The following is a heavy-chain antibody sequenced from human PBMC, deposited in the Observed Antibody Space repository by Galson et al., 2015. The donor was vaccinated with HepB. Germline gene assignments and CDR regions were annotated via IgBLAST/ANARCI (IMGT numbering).Heavy chain of an antibody. Sequence: SLRLSCAASGFTFSSYSMNWVRQAPGKGLEWVSYISSSSSTIYYADSVKGRFTISRDNAKNSLYLQMNSLRDEDTAVYYCATHCGGDCYAPLIDAFDIWGQGTMVTVSS. CDR2: ISSSSSTI. D-gene: IGHD2-21*02. CDR1: GFTFSSYS. V-gene: IGHV3-48*02. CDR3: ATHCGGDCYAPLIDAFDI. J-gene: IGHJ3*02.